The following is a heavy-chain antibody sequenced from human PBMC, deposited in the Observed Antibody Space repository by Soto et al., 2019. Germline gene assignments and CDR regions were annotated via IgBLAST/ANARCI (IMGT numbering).Heavy chain of an antibody. CDR1: GYAFTTYG. CDR2: ISAHNGNT. D-gene: IGHD3-10*01. J-gene: IGHJ4*02. CDR3: ARGRYGAY. Sequence: QVHLVQSGAEVKKPGASVKVYCKGSGYAFTTYGITWVRQAPGQGLEWMGWISAHNGNTNYAQKLQGRVTVTRDTSTSPAYMELRSLRSDDTAVYYCARGRYGAYWGQGALVTVSS. V-gene: IGHV1-18*01.